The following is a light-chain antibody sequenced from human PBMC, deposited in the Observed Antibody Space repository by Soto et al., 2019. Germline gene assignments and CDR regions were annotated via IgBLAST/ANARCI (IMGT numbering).Light chain of an antibody. Sequence: QSVLTHPPSASGTPGQRVTLSCSGSSSNIGSNTVNWYQQLPGTAPKLLIYSNNQRPSGVPDRFSGSKSGTSASLAISGLQSEDEADYYCAAWDDSLNGVVFGGGTKLTVL. V-gene: IGLV1-44*01. J-gene: IGLJ2*01. CDR2: SNN. CDR3: AAWDDSLNGVV. CDR1: SSNIGSNT.